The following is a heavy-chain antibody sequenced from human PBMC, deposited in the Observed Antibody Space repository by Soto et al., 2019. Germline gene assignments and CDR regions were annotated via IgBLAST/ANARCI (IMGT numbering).Heavy chain of an antibody. CDR3: ARSITIFGVVTRSDYYYGMDV. Sequence: RLSCAASGFTFSSYSMNWVRPAPGEGVEWVSSISSSSSYIYYADSVKGRFTISRDNAKNSLYLQMNSLRAEDTAVYYCARSITIFGVVTRSDYYYGMDVWGQGTTVTVSS. J-gene: IGHJ6*02. CDR1: GFTFSSYS. V-gene: IGHV3-21*01. D-gene: IGHD3-3*01. CDR2: ISSSSSYI.